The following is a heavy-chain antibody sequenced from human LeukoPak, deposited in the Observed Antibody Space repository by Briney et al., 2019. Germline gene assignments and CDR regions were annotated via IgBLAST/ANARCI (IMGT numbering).Heavy chain of an antibody. CDR1: GGSISPYY. V-gene: IGHV4-59*01. D-gene: IGHD3-22*01. Sequence: PSETLSLTYTVSGGSISPYYWSWIRQPPGKGLEWIGYIYYSGSTNYNPSLKSRVTISVDTSKNQFSLKLSSVTAADTAVYYCARPYYDSSGYHDAFDIWGQGTMVTVSS. CDR3: ARPYYDSSGYHDAFDI. J-gene: IGHJ3*02. CDR2: IYYSGST.